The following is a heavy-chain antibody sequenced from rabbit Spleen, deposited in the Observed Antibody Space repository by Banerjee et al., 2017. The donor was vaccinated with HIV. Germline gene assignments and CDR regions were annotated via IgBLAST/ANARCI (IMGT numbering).Heavy chain of an antibody. CDR3: ARGIVYGFAGDTYPPYGMDL. CDR2: IYGGSSDST. V-gene: IGHV1S45*01. CDR1: GVSFSFSYW. J-gene: IGHJ3*01. D-gene: IGHD6-1*01. Sequence: QEQLVESGGDLVKPGTSLTLTCIASGVSFSFSYWICWVRQAPGKGLEWIACIYGGSSDSTYYASWAKGRFTISKTSSTTVTLQMTSLTAADTATYFCARGIVYGFAGDTYPPYGMDLWGQGTLVTVS.